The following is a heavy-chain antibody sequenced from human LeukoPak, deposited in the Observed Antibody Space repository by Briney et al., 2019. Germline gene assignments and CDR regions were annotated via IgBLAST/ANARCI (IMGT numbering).Heavy chain of an antibody. CDR2: ISWDGGST. V-gene: IGHV3-43*01. D-gene: IGHD6-6*01. CDR3: AKAPGSSLGIDY. CDR1: GFTFDDYT. J-gene: IGHJ4*02. Sequence: GSLRLSCAASGFTFDDYTMHWVRQAPGKGLEWVSLISWDGGSTYYADSVKGRFTISRDNSKNSLYLQMNSLRTEDTALYYCAKAPGSSLGIDYWGQGTLVTVSS.